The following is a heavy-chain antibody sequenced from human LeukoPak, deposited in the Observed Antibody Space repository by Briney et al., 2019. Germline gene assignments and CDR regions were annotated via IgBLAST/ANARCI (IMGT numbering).Heavy chain of an antibody. J-gene: IGHJ4*02. Sequence: GGSLRLSCAASGFTFSSYGMHWVRQAPGKGLEWVAVIWYDGSNKYYADFVKGRFTISRDNSKNTLYLQMNSLRAEDTAVYYCARDLLEDYIWGSYSSGYFDYWGQGTLVTVSS. D-gene: IGHD3-16*01. CDR1: GFTFSSYG. CDR2: IWYDGSNK. CDR3: ARDLLEDYIWGSYSSGYFDY. V-gene: IGHV3-33*01.